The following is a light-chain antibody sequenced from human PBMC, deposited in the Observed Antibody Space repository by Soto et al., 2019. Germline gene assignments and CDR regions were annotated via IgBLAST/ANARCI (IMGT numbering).Light chain of an antibody. CDR2: KAS. CDR3: QQYNNYPYT. Sequence: DIQMTQSPSTLSASVGDRVTITCRASQSIGSWLAWYQQKPGKAPKLLIYKASNLESGVPSRFSGSGSGTEFTLTISSLQPDDFATYYCQQYNNYPYTFGQGTKLEIK. CDR1: QSIGSW. J-gene: IGKJ2*01. V-gene: IGKV1-5*03.